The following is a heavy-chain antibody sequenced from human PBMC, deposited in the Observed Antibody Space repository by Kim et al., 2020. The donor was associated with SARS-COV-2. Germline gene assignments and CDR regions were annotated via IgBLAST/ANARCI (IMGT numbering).Heavy chain of an antibody. D-gene: IGHD5-18*01. V-gene: IGHV1-69*13. CDR3: AIGGYSYEPLTVVTPIDAFDV. CDR1: GGTFSSYA. J-gene: IGHJ3*01. CDR2: IVPIVGTA. Sequence: SVKVSCKASGGTFSSYAISWVRQAPGQGLEWMGGIVPIVGTANYAQKFQGRVTITADESTSTAYMELSSLRSEDTAVYYCAIGGYSYEPLTVVTPIDAFDVWGQGTMVTVSS.